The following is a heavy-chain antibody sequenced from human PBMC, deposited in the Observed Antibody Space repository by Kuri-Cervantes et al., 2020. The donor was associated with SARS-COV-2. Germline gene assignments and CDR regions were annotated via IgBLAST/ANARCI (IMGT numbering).Heavy chain of an antibody. CDR1: GGSISSYY. D-gene: IGHD3-10*01. Sequence: SETLSLTCTVSGGSISSYYWSWIRQPAGKGLEWIGRIYTSGSTNYNPSLKSRVTMSVDTSKNQFSLKLSSVTAADTAVYYCARHRSYYYGSGSYYNWVGYYYYMDVWGKGTTVTVSS. CDR2: IYTSGST. V-gene: IGHV4-4*07. J-gene: IGHJ6*03. CDR3: ARHRSYYYGSGSYYNWVGYYYYMDV.